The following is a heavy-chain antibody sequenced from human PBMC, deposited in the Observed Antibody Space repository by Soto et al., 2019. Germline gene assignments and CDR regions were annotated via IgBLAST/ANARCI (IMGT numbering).Heavy chain of an antibody. Sequence: QVQLVESGGGVVQPGRSLRLSCAASGFTFSSYGMHWVRQAPGKGLEWVAVIWYDGSNKYYADSVKGRFTISRDNSKNTLYLQMNSLRAEDTAVYYCAREGGQLAPFDYWGQGTLVTVSS. CDR1: GFTFSSYG. D-gene: IGHD6-6*01. CDR3: AREGGQLAPFDY. V-gene: IGHV3-33*01. CDR2: IWYDGSNK. J-gene: IGHJ4*02.